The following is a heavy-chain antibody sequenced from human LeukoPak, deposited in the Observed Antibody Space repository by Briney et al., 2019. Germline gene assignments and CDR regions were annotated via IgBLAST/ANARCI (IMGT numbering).Heavy chain of an antibody. Sequence: KTSETLSLTCTVSGGSISSDYWSWIRQPPGKGLEWIGYIYYSGSTDYNPSLKSRATISVDTSKNQFSLKLSSVTAADTAVYYCARTEVAAAGNQIFDYWGQGTLVTVSS. CDR3: ARTEVAAAGNQIFDY. J-gene: IGHJ4*02. V-gene: IGHV4-59*12. CDR2: IYYSGST. D-gene: IGHD6-13*01. CDR1: GGSISSDY.